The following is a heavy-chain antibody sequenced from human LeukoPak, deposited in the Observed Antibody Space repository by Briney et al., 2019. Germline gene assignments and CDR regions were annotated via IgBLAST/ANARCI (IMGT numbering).Heavy chain of an antibody. CDR2: MNPNSGNT. CDR1: GYTFTSYD. J-gene: IGHJ4*02. D-gene: IGHD6-25*01. CDR3: ARGPRAAGFDY. Sequence: ASMKVSCKASGYTFTSYDINWVRQATGQGLEWMGWMNPNSGNTGYAQKFQGSVTMTRNTSISTAYMELSSLRSEDTAVYYCARGPRAAGFDYWGQGTLVTVSS. V-gene: IGHV1-8*01.